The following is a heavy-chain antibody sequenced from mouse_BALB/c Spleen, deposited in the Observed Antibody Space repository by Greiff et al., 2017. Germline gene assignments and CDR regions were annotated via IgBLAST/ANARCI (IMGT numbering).Heavy chain of an antibody. J-gene: IGHJ3*01. D-gene: IGHD3-3*01. V-gene: IGHV2-9*02. CDR3: AREGDPPFAY. Sequence: VHLVESGPGLVAPSQSLSITCPVSGFSLPSYGVHWVRQPPGKGLEWLGVIWAGGSTNYNSALMSRLSISKDNSKSQVFLKMNSLQTDDTAMYYCAREGDPPFAYWGQGTLVTVSA. CDR1: GFSLPSYG. CDR2: IWAGGST.